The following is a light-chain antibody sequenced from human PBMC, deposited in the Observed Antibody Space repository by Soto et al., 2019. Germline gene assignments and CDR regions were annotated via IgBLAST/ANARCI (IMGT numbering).Light chain of an antibody. CDR1: QGISNY. J-gene: IGKJ1*01. Sequence: DIQMTQSPSSLSASAGDIVTITWRASQGISNYLAWYQQKPGKVPKLLIYAASNLYTGVPSRFSGSRSGTEFTLTISSLQPEDFASYYCLQDYGDSWTFGQGTKVDI. CDR2: AAS. CDR3: LQDYGDSWT. V-gene: IGKV1-27*01.